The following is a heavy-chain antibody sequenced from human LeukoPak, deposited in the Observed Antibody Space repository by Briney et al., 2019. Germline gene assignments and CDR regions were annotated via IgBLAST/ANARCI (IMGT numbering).Heavy chain of an antibody. CDR2: LNDDGSTT. CDR3: ARALGSPLDF. V-gene: IGHV3-74*01. CDR1: GFTISRSW. D-gene: IGHD1-26*01. J-gene: IGHJ4*02. Sequence: GGSLRLSCAASGFTISRSWMHWVRQSPGKGLVWVSRLNDDGSTTTYADSVKGRFTISRDNAKNTLYRQMNSLRAEDTAVYYCARALGSPLDFWGQGTLVTVSS.